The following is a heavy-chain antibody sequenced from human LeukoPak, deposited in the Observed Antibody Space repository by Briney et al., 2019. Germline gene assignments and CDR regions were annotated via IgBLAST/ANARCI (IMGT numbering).Heavy chain of an antibody. CDR2: IYGGDDT. CDR3: ARDLHGGGDS. CDR1: GFTFSVYW. V-gene: IGHV3-53*01. D-gene: IGHD4-23*01. J-gene: IGHJ4*02. Sequence: PGGSLKLSCSTSGFTFSVYWMHWVRQAPGKGLEWVSVIYGGDDTYYAASVKGRFTISRDNSRNTLYLQMNSLRAEDTAVYYCARDLHGGGDSWGQGTLVTVSS.